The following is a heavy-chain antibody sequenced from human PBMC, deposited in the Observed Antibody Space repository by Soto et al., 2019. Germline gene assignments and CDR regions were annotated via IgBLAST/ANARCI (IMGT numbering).Heavy chain of an antibody. J-gene: IGHJ6*02. CDR2: IDPSDSYT. Sequence: GESLKISCKGSGYSFTSYWISWVRQMPGKGLEWMGRIDPSDSYTNYSPSFQGHVTISADKSISTAYLQWSSLKASDTAMYYCARQRTIFGVVINYYYGMDVWGQGTTVTVSS. CDR1: GYSFTSYW. D-gene: IGHD3-3*01. V-gene: IGHV5-10-1*01. CDR3: ARQRTIFGVVINYYYGMDV.